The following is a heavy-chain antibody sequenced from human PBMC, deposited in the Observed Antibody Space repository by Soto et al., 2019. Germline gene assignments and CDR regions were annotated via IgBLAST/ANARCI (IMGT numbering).Heavy chain of an antibody. J-gene: IGHJ6*02. CDR1: GFTFDDYA. CDR3: AKDMGCSSTSCYFDYYYGMDV. V-gene: IGHV3-9*01. Sequence: EVQLVESGGGLVQPGRSLRLSCAASGFTFDDYAMHWVRQAPGKGLEWVSGISWNSGSIGYADSVKGRFTISRDNAKNSLYLQMNSLRAEDTALYSCAKDMGCSSTSCYFDYYYGMDVWGQGTTVTVSS. CDR2: ISWNSGSI. D-gene: IGHD2-2*01.